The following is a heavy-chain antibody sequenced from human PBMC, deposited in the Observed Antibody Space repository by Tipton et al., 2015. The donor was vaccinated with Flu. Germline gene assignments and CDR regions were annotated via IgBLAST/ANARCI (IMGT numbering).Heavy chain of an antibody. CDR2: ISWNSGSI. V-gene: IGHV3-9*01. CDR3: AQEYSPVTNRDRAFEI. Sequence: SLRLSCAASGFTFDDYAMHWVRQAPGKGLEWVSGISWNSGSIGYADSVKGRFTISRDNAKNSLYLQMNSLRAEDTALYYCAQEYSPVTNRDRAFEIWGQRTMVTVSS. D-gene: IGHD4-17*01. J-gene: IGHJ3*02. CDR1: GFTFDDYA.